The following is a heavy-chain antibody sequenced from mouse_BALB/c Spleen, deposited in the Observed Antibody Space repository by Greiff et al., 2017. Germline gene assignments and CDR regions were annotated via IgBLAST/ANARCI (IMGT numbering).Heavy chain of an antibody. Sequence: EVQGVESGGGLVKPGGSLKLSCAASGFTFSSYAMSWVRQSPEKRLEWVAEISSGGSYTYYPDTVTGRFTISRDNAKNTLYLEMSSLRSEDTAMYYCARAITTASYAYWGQGTLVTVSA. D-gene: IGHD1-2*01. V-gene: IGHV5-9-4*01. CDR3: ARAITTASYAY. CDR2: ISSGGSYT. CDR1: GFTFSSYA. J-gene: IGHJ3*01.